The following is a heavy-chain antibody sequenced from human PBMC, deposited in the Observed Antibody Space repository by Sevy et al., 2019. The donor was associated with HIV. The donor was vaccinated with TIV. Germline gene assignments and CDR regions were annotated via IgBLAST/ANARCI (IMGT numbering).Heavy chain of an antibody. V-gene: IGHV3-15*01. CDR1: GFILTYAW. J-gene: IGHJ6*02. CDR3: STDPIILLLVTDGKDV. CDR2: IKSRPDGGTT. D-gene: IGHD2-8*02. Sequence: GGSLRLSCEASGFILTYAWMTWVRQAPGKGLEWVGRIKSRPDGGTTDYAAPVKGRFSISRDDSKNTLYLQMNSLKIEDTAVYYCSTDPIILLLVTDGKDVWGQGTTVTVSS.